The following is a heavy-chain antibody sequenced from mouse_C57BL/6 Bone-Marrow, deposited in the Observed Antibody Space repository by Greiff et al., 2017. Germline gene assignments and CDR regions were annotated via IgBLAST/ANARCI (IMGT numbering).Heavy chain of an antibody. CDR1: GFTFSSYT. Sequence: EVMLVESGGGLVKPGGSLKLSCAASGFTFSSYTMSWVRQTPEKRLDWVATISGGGGNTYYPDSVKGRFTFSRDNAKNTLYLQMSSLRSEDTALYYCASLYYYASSYPPWFAYWGQGTLVTVSA. CDR2: ISGGGGNT. CDR3: ASLYYYASSYPPWFAY. J-gene: IGHJ3*01. D-gene: IGHD1-1*01. V-gene: IGHV5-9*01.